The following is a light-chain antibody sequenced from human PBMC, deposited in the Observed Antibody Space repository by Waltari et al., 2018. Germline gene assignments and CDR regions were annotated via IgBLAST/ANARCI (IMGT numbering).Light chain of an antibody. V-gene: IGKV3D-15*01. CDR1: QSVSSH. CDR2: GAF. J-gene: IGKJ1*01. Sequence: EIVMTPSPATLSVSPGESATLSCRARQSVSSHLAWYQQKPGQAPRLIIHGAFTRATGIPARFSGSGSGTEFSLTISSLQSEDFAIYYCQQYYDWPPWTFGQGTKVEL. CDR3: QQYYDWPPWT.